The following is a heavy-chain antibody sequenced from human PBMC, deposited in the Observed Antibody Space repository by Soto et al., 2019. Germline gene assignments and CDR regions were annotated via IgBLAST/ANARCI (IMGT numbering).Heavy chain of an antibody. D-gene: IGHD6-13*01. CDR2: INAGNGNT. CDR1: GYTFTSYA. Sequence: QVQLVQSGAEVKKPGASVRVSCKASGYTFTSYAMHWVRQAPGQRLEWMGWINAGNGNTKYSQKFQGRVTITRDTSASTAYMELSSLRSEDTAVYYCAREQQLANFDYWGQGTLVTVSS. V-gene: IGHV1-3*01. CDR3: AREQQLANFDY. J-gene: IGHJ4*02.